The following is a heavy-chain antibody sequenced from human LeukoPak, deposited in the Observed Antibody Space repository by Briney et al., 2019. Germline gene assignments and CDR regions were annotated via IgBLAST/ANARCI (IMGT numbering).Heavy chain of an antibody. CDR2: IYTSGST. D-gene: IGHD3-10*01. Sequence: SETLSLTCTVSGGSISSYYWSWIRQPAGKGLEWIGRIYTSGSTNYNPSLKSRVTISVDTSKNQFSLKLSSVTAADTAVYYCARDELWFGEGAFDIWGQGTMVTVSS. V-gene: IGHV4-4*07. CDR1: GGSISSYY. CDR3: ARDELWFGEGAFDI. J-gene: IGHJ3*02.